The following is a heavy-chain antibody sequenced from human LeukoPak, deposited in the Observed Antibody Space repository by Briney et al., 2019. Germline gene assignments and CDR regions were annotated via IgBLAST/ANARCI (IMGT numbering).Heavy chain of an antibody. D-gene: IGHD6-19*01. J-gene: IGHJ4*02. Sequence: QPGRSLRLSCAASGFIFNDYAMHWVRQAPGKGLEWVSGINWNSNSIGYADSVKGRFTISRGNAKNSLYLQMNSLRAEDTAFYYCAKGLGKSSGWATLDYWGQGTLVTVSS. CDR2: INWNSNSI. V-gene: IGHV3-9*01. CDR1: GFIFNDYA. CDR3: AKGLGKSSGWATLDY.